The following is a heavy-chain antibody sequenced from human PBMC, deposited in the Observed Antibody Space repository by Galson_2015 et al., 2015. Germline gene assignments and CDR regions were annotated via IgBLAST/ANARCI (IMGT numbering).Heavy chain of an antibody. D-gene: IGHD4-17*01. CDR1: GFSFNTYS. Sequence: SLRLSCAASGFSFNTYSMKWVRQAPGEGLEWVSSISSSGSYTFYANSVKGRFTISRDNAKNSLFLQMNSLRSEDTAVYYCARRSQEESWVTTSDLYYIDYWGQGSLVTVSS. CDR3: ARRSQEESWVTTSDLYYIDY. CDR2: ISSSGSYT. J-gene: IGHJ4*02. V-gene: IGHV3-21*06.